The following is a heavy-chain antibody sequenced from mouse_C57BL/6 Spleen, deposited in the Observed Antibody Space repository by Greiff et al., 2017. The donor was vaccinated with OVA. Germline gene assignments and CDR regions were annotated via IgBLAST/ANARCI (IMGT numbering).Heavy chain of an antibody. V-gene: IGHV1-4*01. J-gene: IGHJ2*01. CDR2: INPSSGYT. Sequence: QVHVKQSGAELARPGASVKMSCKASGYTFTSYTMHWVKQRPGQGLEWIGYINPSSGYTKYNQKFKDKATLTADKSSSTAYMQLSSLTSEDSAVYYCARPITTVFDYWGKGTTLTVSS. D-gene: IGHD1-1*01. CDR3: ARPITTVFDY. CDR1: GYTFTSYT.